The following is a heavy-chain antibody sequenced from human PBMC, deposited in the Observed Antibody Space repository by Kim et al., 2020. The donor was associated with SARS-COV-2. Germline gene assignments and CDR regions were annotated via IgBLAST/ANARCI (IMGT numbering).Heavy chain of an antibody. D-gene: IGHD3-10*01. Sequence: DSVKGRFTISRDNAKNSLYLQMNSLRAEDTALYYCAKDIGAYGSGSLFDYWGQGTLVTVSS. CDR3: AKDIGAYGSGSLFDY. V-gene: IGHV3-9*01. J-gene: IGHJ4*02.